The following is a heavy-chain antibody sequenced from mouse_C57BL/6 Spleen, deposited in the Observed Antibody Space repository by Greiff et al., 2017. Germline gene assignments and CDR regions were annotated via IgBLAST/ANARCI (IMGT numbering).Heavy chain of an antibody. CDR3: ARSYYDKYFDC. V-gene: IGHV1-69*01. Sequence: QVQLQQPGAELVMPGASVKLSCKASGYTFTSYWMHWVKQRPGQGLEWIGEIDPSDSYTNYNQKFKGKSTLTVDKSSSTAYMQLSSLTSEDSAVYYCARSYYDKYFDCWGQGTTLTVSS. D-gene: IGHD2-4*01. J-gene: IGHJ2*01. CDR2: IDPSDSYT. CDR1: GYTFTSYW.